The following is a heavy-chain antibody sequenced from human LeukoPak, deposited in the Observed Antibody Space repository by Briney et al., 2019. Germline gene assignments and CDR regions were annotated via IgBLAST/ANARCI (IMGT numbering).Heavy chain of an antibody. V-gene: IGHV3-30*03. CDR1: GFTFNNAW. J-gene: IGHJ6*02. Sequence: GGSLRLSCAASGFTFNNAWMSWVRQAPGKGLEWVAVISYDGSNKYYADSVKGRFTISRDNSKNTLYLQMNSLRAEDTAVYYCARDVGGYSYVLGGYGMDVWGQGTTVTVSS. CDR3: ARDVGGYSYVLGGYGMDV. D-gene: IGHD5-18*01. CDR2: ISYDGSNK.